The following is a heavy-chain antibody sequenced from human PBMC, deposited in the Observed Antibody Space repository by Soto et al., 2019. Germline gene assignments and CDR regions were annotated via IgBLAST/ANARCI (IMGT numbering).Heavy chain of an antibody. V-gene: IGHV1-18*01. Sequence: ASVKVSCKASGYTFTSYGISWVRQAPGQGLEWMGWISAYNGNTNYAQKLQGRVTMTTDTSTSTAYMELRSLRSDDTAVYYCARDLIRFLEWLLEGGLDYWGQGTLVTVSS. CDR2: ISAYNGNT. CDR1: GYTFTSYG. D-gene: IGHD3-3*01. J-gene: IGHJ4*02. CDR3: ARDLIRFLEWLLEGGLDY.